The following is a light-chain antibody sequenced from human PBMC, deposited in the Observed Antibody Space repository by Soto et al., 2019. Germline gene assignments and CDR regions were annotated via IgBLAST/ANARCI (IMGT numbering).Light chain of an antibody. J-gene: IGKJ1*01. CDR1: QSISSW. CDR2: DAS. V-gene: IGKV1-5*01. Sequence: DIQMTQSPSTLSAFMGDRVTITCRASQSISSWLAWYQQKPGKAPKLLIYDASSLESGVPSRFSGSGSGTEFTLTISSLQPDDFATYYCQQYNSYSWTFGQGTKVDIK. CDR3: QQYNSYSWT.